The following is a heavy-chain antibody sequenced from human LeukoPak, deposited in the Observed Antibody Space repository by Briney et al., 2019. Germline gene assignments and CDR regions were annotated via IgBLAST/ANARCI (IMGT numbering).Heavy chain of an antibody. V-gene: IGHV3-7*01. CDR1: GFTFSSYW. CDR3: ARVLVEYYDILTGPDAFDI. D-gene: IGHD3-9*01. J-gene: IGHJ3*02. CDR2: IKQDGSEK. Sequence: PGGSLRLSCAASGFTFSSYWMSWVRQAPGKGLEWVANIKQDGSEKYYVDSVKGRFTISRDNAKNSLYLQMNSLRAEDTAVYYCARVLVEYYDILTGPDAFDIWGQGTMVTVSS.